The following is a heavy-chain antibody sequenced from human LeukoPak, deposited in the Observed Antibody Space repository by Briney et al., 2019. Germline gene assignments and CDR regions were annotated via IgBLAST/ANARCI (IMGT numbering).Heavy chain of an antibody. D-gene: IGHD3-22*01. J-gene: IGHJ4*02. CDR2: ISGSGGST. V-gene: IGHV3-23*01. CDR3: AKDLARYYYDSSGYFFDY. CDR1: GFTFSSYA. Sequence: PWGSLRLSCAASGFTFSSYAMSWVRQAPGKGLEWVSAISGSGGSTYYADSVKGRFTISRENSKNTLYLQMNSLRAEDTAVYYCAKDLARYYYDSSGYFFDYWGQGTLVTVSS.